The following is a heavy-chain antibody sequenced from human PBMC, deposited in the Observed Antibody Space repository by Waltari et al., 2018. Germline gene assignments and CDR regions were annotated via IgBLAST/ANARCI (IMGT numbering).Heavy chain of an antibody. Sequence: QVQLVQSGSELKNPGASVKISCRTSGYTFSPYSINWLRQAPGQGLEWMGYITTSTGNPPYAQGFTGRFVFSLDTSVSTAYLQIDGLRAEDTGLYYCARDARLINFDYWGQGTLVTVSS. V-gene: IGHV7-4-1*01. J-gene: IGHJ4*02. CDR3: ARDARLINFDY. D-gene: IGHD3-16*01. CDR2: ITTSTGNP. CDR1: GYTFSPYS.